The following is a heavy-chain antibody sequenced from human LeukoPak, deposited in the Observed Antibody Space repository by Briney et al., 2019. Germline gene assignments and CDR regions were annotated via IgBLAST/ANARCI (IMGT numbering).Heavy chain of an antibody. CDR1: GGSISSYY. J-gene: IGHJ4*02. Sequence: SETLSLTCTVSGGSISSYYWSWIRQPPGKGLEWIGYIYYSGSTIYNPSLKSRVTISVDTSKNQFSLKLSSVTAADTAVYYCARGQNYYDSSGYGYWGRGTLVTVSS. V-gene: IGHV4-59*01. CDR2: IYYSGST. D-gene: IGHD3-22*01. CDR3: ARGQNYYDSSGYGY.